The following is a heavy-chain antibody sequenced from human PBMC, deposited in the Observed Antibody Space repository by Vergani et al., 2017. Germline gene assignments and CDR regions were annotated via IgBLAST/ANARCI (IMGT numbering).Heavy chain of an antibody. CDR1: GYTFTSYA. Sequence: QVQLVQSGSELKKPGASVKVSCKASGYTFTSYAMNWVRQAPGQGLEWMGWINTNSGNPTYAQGFTGRFVFSLATSASTAYLQISSLKAEDTAVYYCAREGYYYDSSGYPPYYYYMDVWGKGTTVTVSS. J-gene: IGHJ6*03. CDR2: INTNSGNP. V-gene: IGHV7-4-1*02. CDR3: AREGYYYDSSGYPPYYYYMDV. D-gene: IGHD3-22*01.